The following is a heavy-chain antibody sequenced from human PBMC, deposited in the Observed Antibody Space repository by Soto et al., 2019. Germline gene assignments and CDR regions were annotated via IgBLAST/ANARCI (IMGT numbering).Heavy chain of an antibody. V-gene: IGHV3-7*01. CDR2: IKQDGSEK. J-gene: IGHJ6*02. Sequence: GSLRLSCAASGFTFSSYWMSWVRQAPGKGLEWVANIKQDGSEKYYVDSVKGRFTISRDNAKNSLYLQMNSLRDEDTAVYYCARESAITIFGVVIPLSMDVWGQGTTVTAP. CDR1: GFTFSSYW. D-gene: IGHD3-3*01. CDR3: ARESAITIFGVVIPLSMDV.